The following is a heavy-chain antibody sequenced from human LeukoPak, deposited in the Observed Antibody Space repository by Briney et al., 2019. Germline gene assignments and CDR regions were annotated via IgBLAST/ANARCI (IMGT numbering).Heavy chain of an antibody. CDR3: ARLILLAADYGDYHSMAFDI. D-gene: IGHD4-17*01. J-gene: IGHJ3*02. Sequence: SGESLKISCKGSGYSFTSYWIGWVRQMPGKGLEWMGIIYPGDSDTRYSPSFQGQVTISADKSISTAYLQWSSLKASDTAMYYCARLILLAADYGDYHSMAFDIWGQGTMVTVSS. V-gene: IGHV5-51*01. CDR1: GYSFTSYW. CDR2: IYPGDSDT.